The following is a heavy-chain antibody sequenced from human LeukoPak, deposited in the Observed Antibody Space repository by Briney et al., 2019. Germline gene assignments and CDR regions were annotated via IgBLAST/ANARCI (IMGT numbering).Heavy chain of an antibody. CDR1: GFTFSNYA. D-gene: IGHD3-22*01. CDR3: AKDTGDYYDSSGYYLDY. Sequence: HTGGSLRLSCAVSGFTFSNYAMSWVRQAPGKGLEWVSGISGSGGSTSYADSVRGRFTISRDNSKNTLYLQMNTLRAEDTAVYYCAKDTGDYYDSSGYYLDYWGQGTLVTVSS. J-gene: IGHJ4*02. V-gene: IGHV3-23*01. CDR2: ISGSGGST.